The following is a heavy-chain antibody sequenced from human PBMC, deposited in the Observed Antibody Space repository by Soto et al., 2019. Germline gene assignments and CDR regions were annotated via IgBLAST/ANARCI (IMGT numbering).Heavy chain of an antibody. D-gene: IGHD6-13*01. CDR1: GFTFSSYA. Sequence: EVQLLESGGGLVQPGGSLRLSCAASGFTFSSYAMSWVRHAPGKGLEWVSGISGSGGSTYYADSVKGRFTISRDNSKNPLYLQMNSLRAEDTAVYYCAKYSSSWLGYYYYMDVWGKGTTVTVSS. J-gene: IGHJ6*03. V-gene: IGHV3-23*01. CDR3: AKYSSSWLGYYYYMDV. CDR2: ISGSGGST.